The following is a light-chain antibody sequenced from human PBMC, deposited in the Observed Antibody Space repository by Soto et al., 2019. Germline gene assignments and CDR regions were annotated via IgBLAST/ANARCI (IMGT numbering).Light chain of an antibody. Sequence: EIVTTQSPATLSVSPGERATLSCRASESVSSSLAWYQQKPGQAPRLLIYGASTRSSGIPGRFSGSGSGTEFTLTISSLQSEDFAVYYCQQYKLWTPLTFGGGTKVDMK. J-gene: IGKJ4*01. V-gene: IGKV3-15*01. CDR3: QQYKLWTPLT. CDR1: ESVSSS. CDR2: GAS.